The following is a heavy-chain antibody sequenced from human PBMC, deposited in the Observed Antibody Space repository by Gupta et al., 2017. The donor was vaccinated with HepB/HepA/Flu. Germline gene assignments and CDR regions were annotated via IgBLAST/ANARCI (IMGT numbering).Heavy chain of an antibody. Sequence: ESQLVESGGGLVQSGGSLRLSRASPGFSASDFRMSWVRQAPGKGLVWVANIKLNEREKYYVDSVKGRFTISRDNAKNSLYLQMDSLKAEDTATYYCGRNNHDIDVWGQGTTVTVSS. CDR3: GRNNHDIDV. J-gene: IGHJ6*02. D-gene: IGHD1-14*01. CDR2: IKLNEREK. V-gene: IGHV3-7*01. CDR1: GFSASDFR.